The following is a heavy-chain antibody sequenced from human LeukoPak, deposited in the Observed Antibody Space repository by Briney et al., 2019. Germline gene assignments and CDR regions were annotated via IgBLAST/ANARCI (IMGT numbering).Heavy chain of an antibody. CDR3: AKDASSGYYYFYAVY. J-gene: IGHJ4*02. V-gene: IGHV3-48*03. D-gene: IGHD3-22*01. CDR1: GFTFSSYE. Sequence: PGGSLRLSCAASGFTFSSYEMNWVRQAPGKGLEWVSYISSSGSAIYYADSVRGRFTISRDNAKNSLYLQMNSLRVEDTAVYFCAKDASSGYYYFYAVYWGQGTLVTVSS. CDR2: ISSSGSAI.